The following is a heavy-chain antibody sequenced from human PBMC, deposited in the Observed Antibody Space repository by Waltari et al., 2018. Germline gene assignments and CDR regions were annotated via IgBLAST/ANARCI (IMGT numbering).Heavy chain of an antibody. D-gene: IGHD2-21*02. J-gene: IGHJ5*02. Sequence: QVQLPESGPSLLKPSETLSLICTVSVRSISGFYWSWVRQPPGKGLDWIGYIYYTGSTNFNPSLKSRVTMSVDTSKNQFSLKLSSVTAADTAFYYCARGGGGDWEWFDPWGQGTLVTVSS. CDR1: VRSISGFY. V-gene: IGHV4-59*01. CDR3: ARGGGGDWEWFDP. CDR2: IYYTGST.